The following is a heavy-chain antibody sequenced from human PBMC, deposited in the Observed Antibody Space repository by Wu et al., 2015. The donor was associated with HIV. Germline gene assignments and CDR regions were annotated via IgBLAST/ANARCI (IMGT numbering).Heavy chain of an antibody. CDR3: ARGNTIFGVVTGPVDY. V-gene: IGHV1-2*02. J-gene: IGHJ4*02. Sequence: QVQLVQSGAEVKKPGASVKVSCKASGYTFTGYYMHWVRQAPGQGLEWMGWINPNSGGTNYAQKFQGRVTMTRDTSISTAYMELSRLRSDDTAVYYCARGNTIFGVVTGPVDYWGQGTLVTVSS. D-gene: IGHD3-3*01. CDR1: GYTFTGYY. CDR2: INPNSGGT.